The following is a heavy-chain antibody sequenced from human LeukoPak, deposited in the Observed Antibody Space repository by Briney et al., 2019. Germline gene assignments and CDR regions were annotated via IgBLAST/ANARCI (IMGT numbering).Heavy chain of an antibody. V-gene: IGHV4-31*03. Sequence: SETLSLTCTVSGGSISSGGYYWSWIRQHPGKGLEWIGCIYYSGSTYYNPSLKSRVTISVDTSKNQFSLKLSSVTAADTAVYYCARDSSALWLSYWGQGTLVTVSS. J-gene: IGHJ4*02. CDR1: GGSISSGGYY. CDR3: ARDSSALWLSY. D-gene: IGHD3-10*01. CDR2: IYYSGST.